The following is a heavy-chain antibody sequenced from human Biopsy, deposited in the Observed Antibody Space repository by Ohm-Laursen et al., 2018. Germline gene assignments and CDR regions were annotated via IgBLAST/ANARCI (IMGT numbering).Heavy chain of an antibody. Sequence: GTLSLTCTVSGESMGTYYWTWIRQPPGKGLEWIASIYYSGTTNTNPSLKSRVTISVDTSKRQFYLELSSVTAADTAIYYCARVRGGFLEWFDYWGQGTLITVSS. CDR3: ARVRGGFLEWFDY. D-gene: IGHD3-3*01. CDR1: GESMGTYY. J-gene: IGHJ5*01. V-gene: IGHV4-59*01. CDR2: IYYSGTT.